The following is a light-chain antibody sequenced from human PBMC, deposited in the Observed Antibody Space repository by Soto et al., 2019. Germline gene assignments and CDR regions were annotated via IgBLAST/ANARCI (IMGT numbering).Light chain of an antibody. V-gene: IGKV3-11*01. CDR1: QSVSSY. CDR2: DAS. J-gene: IGKJ1*01. Sequence: EIVLTQSPATLSLSPGERATLSCRASQSVSSYLAWYQQKPGQAPRLLIYDASNRATGIPARFSGSGSGTDFTITISRLEPEDFAVYYCQQYGTSHRTFGNGNKVDIK. CDR3: QQYGTSHRT.